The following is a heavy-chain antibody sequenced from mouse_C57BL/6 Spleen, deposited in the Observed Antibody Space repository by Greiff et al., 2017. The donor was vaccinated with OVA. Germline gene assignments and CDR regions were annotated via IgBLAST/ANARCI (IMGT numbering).Heavy chain of an antibody. Sequence: QVQLQQSGPGLVQPSQSLSITCTVSGFSLTSYGVNWVRQSPGKGLEWLGVIWSGGSTDYNAAFISRLSISKDNSKSQVFLKMNSLQADDTAIYYCARHYYGSSYWYFDVWGTGTTVTVSS. CDR1: GFSLTSYG. CDR2: IWSGGST. D-gene: IGHD1-1*01. CDR3: ARHYYGSSYWYFDV. V-gene: IGHV2-2*01. J-gene: IGHJ1*03.